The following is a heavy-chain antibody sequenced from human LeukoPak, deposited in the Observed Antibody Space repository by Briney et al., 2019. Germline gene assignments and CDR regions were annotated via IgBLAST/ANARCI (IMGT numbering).Heavy chain of an antibody. CDR1: GVPISSRSYY. Sequence: SETLSLTCSVSGVPISSRSYYWGWIRQPPGKGLEWIGSMSYSGSSNYNPPLKSRVTISVDTSKNQFSLKLSSVTAADTAVYYCARHVGYDFGDYWGQGTLVTVSS. D-gene: IGHD3-3*01. CDR3: ARHVGYDFGDY. J-gene: IGHJ4*02. CDR2: MSYSGSS. V-gene: IGHV4-39*01.